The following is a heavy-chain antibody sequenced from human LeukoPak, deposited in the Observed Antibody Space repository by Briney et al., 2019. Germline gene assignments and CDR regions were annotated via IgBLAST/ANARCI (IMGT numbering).Heavy chain of an antibody. J-gene: IGHJ6*03. CDR1: GYTFTGYY. CDR2: INPNSGGT. Sequence: ASVKVSCKASGYTFTGYYMHWVRQAPGRGLEWMGWINPNSGGTNYAQKFQGRVTMTRDTSISTAYMELSRLRSDDTAVYYCARGVSGGVFYYYYYMDVWGKGTTVTVSS. D-gene: IGHD2-15*01. CDR3: ARGVSGGVFYYYYYMDV. V-gene: IGHV1-2*02.